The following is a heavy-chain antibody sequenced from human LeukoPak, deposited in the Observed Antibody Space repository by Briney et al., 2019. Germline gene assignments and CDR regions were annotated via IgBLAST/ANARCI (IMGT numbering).Heavy chain of an antibody. CDR3: ARGRWFDP. J-gene: IGHJ5*02. CDR1: GGSFSGYY. V-gene: IGHV4-34*01. Sequence: PSETPSLTCAVYGGSFSGYYWSSIRQPPGKGLEWIGEIDHSGSTNYNPSLKSRVTISVDTSKNQFSLKLSSVTAADTAVYYCARGRWFDPWGQGTLVTVSS. CDR2: IDHSGST.